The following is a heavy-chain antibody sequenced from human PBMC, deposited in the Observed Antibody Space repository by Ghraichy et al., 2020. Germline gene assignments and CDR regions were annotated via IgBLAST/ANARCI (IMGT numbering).Heavy chain of an antibody. Sequence: ASVKVSCKASGYTFTNYGINWMRQAPGQGLEWMGWISAYNGNTNYAQKFQGRVTMTTDTSTSTAYMELRSLRSDDTALYYCARWSRGVGDPLDYWGQGTLVTVSS. J-gene: IGHJ4*02. D-gene: IGHD1-26*01. CDR1: GYTFTNYG. CDR3: ARWSRGVGDPLDY. CDR2: ISAYNGNT. V-gene: IGHV1-18*01.